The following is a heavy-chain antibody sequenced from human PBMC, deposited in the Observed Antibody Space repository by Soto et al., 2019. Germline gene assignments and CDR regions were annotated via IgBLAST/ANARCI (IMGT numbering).Heavy chain of an antibody. CDR2: IYYSGKT. CDR1: GGSISSSSYY. D-gene: IGHD3-22*01. J-gene: IGHJ4*02. V-gene: IGHV4-39*01. CDR3: ARLIHCLTTACYFDY. Sequence: QLQLQESGPGLVKPSETLSLTCTVSGGSISSSSYYWAWIRQPPGKGLEWIGSIYYSGKTYYNPSPKSRLAISLDTSKNQFSLRLSCVTAADTTVYYCARLIHCLTTACYFDYWGQGTLVTVSS.